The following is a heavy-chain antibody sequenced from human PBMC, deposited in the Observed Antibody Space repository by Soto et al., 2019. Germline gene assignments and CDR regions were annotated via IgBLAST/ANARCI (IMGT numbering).Heavy chain of an antibody. J-gene: IGHJ5*02. CDR2: ISSSSSTI. CDR1: GFTFSSNS. D-gene: IGHD3-3*01. CDR3: ARVIWSGHLTSDL. V-gene: IGHV3-48*02. Sequence: EVQVVESGGGLVQPGGSLRLSCAASGFTFSSNSMNWVRQAPGKGLEWISYISSSSSTIYADSVKGRFTISRDNAKNSLYLLMNSLRYEDTAVYYCARVIWSGHLTSDLWGQGTLVTVSS.